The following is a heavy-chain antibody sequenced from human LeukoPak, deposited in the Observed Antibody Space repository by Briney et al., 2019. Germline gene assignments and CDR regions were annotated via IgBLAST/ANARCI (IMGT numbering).Heavy chain of an antibody. J-gene: IGHJ4*02. Sequence: PSETLSLTCTVSGGSISGHYWSWLRQPAGKGLEWIGHIYSDGSFNYSPSHKSRVTMSVDTSRNQFSLRLYSVTAADTAVFYCARGPAASGYFDFWDQGTLVTVSS. CDR1: GGSISGHY. CDR3: ARGPAASGYFDF. CDR2: IYSDGSF. D-gene: IGHD6-13*01. V-gene: IGHV4-4*07.